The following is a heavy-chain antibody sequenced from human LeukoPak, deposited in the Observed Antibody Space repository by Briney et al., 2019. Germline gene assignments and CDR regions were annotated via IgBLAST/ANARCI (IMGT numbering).Heavy chain of an antibody. J-gene: IGHJ6*03. CDR2: TSPSGGST. CDR3: AKENSYSSGWPSYYMDV. V-gene: IGHV1-46*01. D-gene: IGHD6-19*01. Sequence: GASVKVSCKAFGYTFTSNYMHWVRQAPGQGPEWMGVTSPSGGSTTYAQKFQGRVTLTRDMSTSTDYLELSSLRSEDTAVYYCAKENSYSSGWPSYYMDVWGKGTTVTISS. CDR1: GYTFTSNY.